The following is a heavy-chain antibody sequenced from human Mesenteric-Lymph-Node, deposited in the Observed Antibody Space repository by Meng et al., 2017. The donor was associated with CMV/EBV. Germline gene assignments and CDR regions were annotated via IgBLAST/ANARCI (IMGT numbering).Heavy chain of an antibody. CDR1: GGSISSSSYY. D-gene: IGHD3-22*01. V-gene: IGHV4-39*01. J-gene: IGHJ4*02. Sequence: SETLSLTCTVSGGSISSSSYYWGWIRRPPGKGLEWIGSIYYSGSTHYSPSLKSRVTIFVDTSKNQFSLKLSSVTAADTAVYYCARQGSGYFYFDNWGQGTLVTVSS. CDR3: ARQGSGYFYFDN. CDR2: IYYSGST.